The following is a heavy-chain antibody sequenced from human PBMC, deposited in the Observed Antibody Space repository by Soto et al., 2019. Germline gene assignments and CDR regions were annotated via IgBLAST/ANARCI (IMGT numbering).Heavy chain of an antibody. Sequence: PWGSLRLSCAASGFTVSSNYMSWVRQAPGKGLEWVSVIYSGVSTYYADSVKGRFTISRDNSKNTLYLQMNSLRAEDTAVYYCARDKRNGDHSVAVDYWGQGTLVTVSS. J-gene: IGHJ4*02. D-gene: IGHD4-17*01. V-gene: IGHV3-53*01. CDR3: ARDKRNGDHSVAVDY. CDR2: IYSGVST. CDR1: GFTVSSNY.